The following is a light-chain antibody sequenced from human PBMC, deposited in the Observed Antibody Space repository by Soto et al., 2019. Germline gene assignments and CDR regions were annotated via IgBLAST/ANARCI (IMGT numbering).Light chain of an antibody. Sequence: QSVLTQPPSVSGAPGQRVTISCTGSSSTIGAGRDVHWYRQLPGAAPKYLISDSNHRPSGVPDRFSVSKSGASAALAITGLRGEDEGDYFGQSYGTSLSGLHVFGTGTKLTVL. V-gene: IGLV1-40*01. CDR2: DSN. CDR1: SSTIGAGRD. CDR3: QSYGTSLSGLHV. J-gene: IGLJ1*01.